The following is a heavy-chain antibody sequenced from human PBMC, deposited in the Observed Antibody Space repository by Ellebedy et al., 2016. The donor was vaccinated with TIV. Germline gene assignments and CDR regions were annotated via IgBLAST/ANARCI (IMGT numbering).Heavy chain of an antibody. CDR3: ARKVSRGGYYYYGMDV. J-gene: IGHJ6*02. CDR2: IYYSGST. V-gene: IGHV4-59*08. D-gene: IGHD2-8*01. Sequence: MPSETLSLTCTVSGGSISSYYWSRIRQPPGKGLEWIGYIYYSGSTNYNPSLKSRVTISVDTSKNQFSLKLSSVTAADTAVYYCARKVSRGGYYYYGMDVWGQGTTVTVSS. CDR1: GGSISSYY.